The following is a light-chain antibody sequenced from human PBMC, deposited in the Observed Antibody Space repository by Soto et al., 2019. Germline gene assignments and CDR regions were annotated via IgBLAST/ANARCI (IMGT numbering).Light chain of an antibody. J-gene: IGKJ1*01. CDR3: QQYNSFSPWT. Sequence: DIQMTQSPSTLSAFVGDRVTNTCRASQSISRRLAWYQQKPGKAPKLLIYKASSLESGVPSRFSGSGSGTEFTLTISSLQPDDFATYYCQQYNSFSPWTFGQGTKVQI. CDR2: KAS. CDR1: QSISRR. V-gene: IGKV1-5*03.